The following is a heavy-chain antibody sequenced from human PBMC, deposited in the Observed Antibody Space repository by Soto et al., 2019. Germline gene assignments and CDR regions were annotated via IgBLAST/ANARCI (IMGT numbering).Heavy chain of an antibody. J-gene: IGHJ6*02. D-gene: IGHD6-19*01. Sequence: SVKVSCKASGGTFSSYAISWVRQAPGQGLEWMGGIIPIFGTANYAQKFQGRVTITADESTSTAYMELSSLRSEDTAVYYCAREVVAVAGTVYYGMDVWGQGTTVTVSS. V-gene: IGHV1-69*13. CDR2: IIPIFGTA. CDR1: GGTFSSYA. CDR3: AREVVAVAGTVYYGMDV.